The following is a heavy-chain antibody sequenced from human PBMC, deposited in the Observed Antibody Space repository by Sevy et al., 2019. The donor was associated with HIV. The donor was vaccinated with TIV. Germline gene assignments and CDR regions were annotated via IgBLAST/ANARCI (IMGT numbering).Heavy chain of an antibody. D-gene: IGHD2-2*01. CDR2: IKGDGSGK. V-gene: IGHV3-7*03. J-gene: IGHJ6*02. Sequence: GGSLRLSCTASGFSFNMYWMSWVRQAPGQGLEWVAHIKGDGSGKYYVDSVRGWFTISRDNAKNSLYLQMNSLRAEDTAVYYCARDCSSTSCLWGLDVWGQGTTVTVSS. CDR1: GFSFNMYW. CDR3: ARDCSSTSCLWGLDV.